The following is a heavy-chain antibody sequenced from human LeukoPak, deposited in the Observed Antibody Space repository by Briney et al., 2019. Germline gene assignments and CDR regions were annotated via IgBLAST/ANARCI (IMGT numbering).Heavy chain of an antibody. Sequence: GASVKVSCKASGYTFTSYDINWVRQATGQGLEWMGWMSPNSGNTGYAQKFQGRVTVTRNTSISTAYMELSSLRSEDTAVYYCAISSGPLRWFDPWGQGTLVTVSS. CDR3: AISSGPLRWFDP. J-gene: IGHJ5*02. V-gene: IGHV1-8*01. D-gene: IGHD6-19*01. CDR2: MSPNSGNT. CDR1: GYTFTSYD.